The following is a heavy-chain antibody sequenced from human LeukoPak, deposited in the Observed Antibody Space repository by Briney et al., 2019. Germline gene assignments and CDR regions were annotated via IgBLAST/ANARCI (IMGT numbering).Heavy chain of an antibody. CDR2: IKQDSSEK. CDR3: VQGWRDN. CDR1: GFTFSEYW. J-gene: IGHJ4*02. Sequence: PGGSLRLSCAASGFTFSEYWMSGVRQAPGKGLEWVANIKQDSSEKYYVDSVKGRFTISRDNAKNSLYLQLNTLRAEDTAVYYCVQGWRDNWGQGTLVTVSS. D-gene: IGHD1-1*01. V-gene: IGHV3-7*01.